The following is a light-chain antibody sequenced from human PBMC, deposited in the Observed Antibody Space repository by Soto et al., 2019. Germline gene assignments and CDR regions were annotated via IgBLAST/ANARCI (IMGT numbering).Light chain of an antibody. J-gene: IGKJ3*01. Sequence: EIVLTQSPGTLSLSPGERATLSCGVSQTISSNYLAWYQQKPGQAPRLLIYGASFRATGTPVRFSGSGSGTDFTLTISRLEPEDFAVYYCQQYGRSPPGFTFGPGTKVEMK. CDR2: GAS. CDR3: QQYGRSPPGFT. CDR1: QTISSNY. V-gene: IGKV3-20*01.